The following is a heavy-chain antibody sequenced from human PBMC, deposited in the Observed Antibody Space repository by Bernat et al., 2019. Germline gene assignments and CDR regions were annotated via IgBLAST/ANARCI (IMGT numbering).Heavy chain of an antibody. CDR2: ISYDGSNK. Sequence: QVQLVESGGGVVQPGRSLRLSCAASGFTFSSYGMHWVRQAPGKGLEWVAVISYDGSNKYYADSVKGRFTISRDNSKNTLYLQMNSLRAEDTAVYYCAKLREYGAWGQGTLVTVSS. CDR1: GFTFSSYG. CDR3: AKLREYGA. D-gene: IGHD3-10*01. J-gene: IGHJ5*02. V-gene: IGHV3-30*18.